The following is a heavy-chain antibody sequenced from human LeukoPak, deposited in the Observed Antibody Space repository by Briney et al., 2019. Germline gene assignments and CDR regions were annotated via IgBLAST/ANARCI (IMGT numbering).Heavy chain of an antibody. CDR3: ARGPRWLQFNLPDY. V-gene: IGHV1-8*01. D-gene: IGHD5-24*01. J-gene: IGHJ4*02. Sequence: ASVKVSCKASGYTFTSYDINWVRQATGQGLGWMGWMNPNSGNTGYAQKFQGRVTMTRNTSISTAYMELSSLRSEDTAVYYCARGPRWLQFNLPDYWGQGTLVTVSS. CDR2: MNPNSGNT. CDR1: GYTFTSYD.